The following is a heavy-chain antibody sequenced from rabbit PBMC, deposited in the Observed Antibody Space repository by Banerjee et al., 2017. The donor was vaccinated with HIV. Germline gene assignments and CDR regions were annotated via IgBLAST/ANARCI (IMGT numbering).Heavy chain of an antibody. D-gene: IGHD3-1*01. J-gene: IGHJ4*01. Sequence: QEQLVESGGGLVQPGGSLKLSCKASGFDFSHYGVSWVRQAPGKGLEWIGYIDPVFSSTHYASWVNGRFTISSHNAQNTLYLQLNSLTAADTATYFCVRDTWHFKLWGPGTLVTVS. CDR1: GFDFSHYG. CDR2: IDPVFSST. V-gene: IGHV1S47*01. CDR3: VRDTWHFKL.